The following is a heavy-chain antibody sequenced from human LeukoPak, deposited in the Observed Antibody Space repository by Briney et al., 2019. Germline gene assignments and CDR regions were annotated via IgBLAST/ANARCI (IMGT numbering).Heavy chain of an antibody. Sequence: GGSLRLSCAASGFTFNDFAMHWVRLTPGKGLEWVSGISWNSGRIGYAGSVKGRFTISRDNAENSLYLQMNSLRTEDTALYYCVKDGGDYGDYSYYFDYWGQGTLVTVSS. CDR1: GFTFNDFA. V-gene: IGHV3-9*01. CDR2: ISWNSGRI. J-gene: IGHJ4*02. D-gene: IGHD4-17*01. CDR3: VKDGGDYGDYSYYFDY.